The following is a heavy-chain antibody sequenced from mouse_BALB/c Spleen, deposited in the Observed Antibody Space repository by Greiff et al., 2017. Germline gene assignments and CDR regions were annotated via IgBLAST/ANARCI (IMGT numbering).Heavy chain of an antibody. CDR2: ISTYYGDA. Sequence: VQLQQSGAELVRPGVSVKISCKGSGYTFTDYAMHWVKQSHAKSLEWIGVISTYYGDASYNQKFKGKATMTVDKSSSTAYMELARLTSEDSAIYYCARLDYYGSSYNYFDYWGQGTTLTVSS. D-gene: IGHD1-1*01. CDR1: GYTFTDYA. CDR3: ARLDYYGSSYNYFDY. J-gene: IGHJ2*01. V-gene: IGHV1S137*01.